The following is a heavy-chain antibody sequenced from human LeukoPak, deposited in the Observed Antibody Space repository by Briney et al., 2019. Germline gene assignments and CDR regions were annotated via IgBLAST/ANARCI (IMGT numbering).Heavy chain of an antibody. Sequence: SQTLSLPCTVSGGSISSGGYYWSWIRQHPGRGLEWIGYIYYCGSTNYNPSLKSRVTISVDTSKNQYSLRLSSETAADTAVYYCARRGRAAVAGTSWFDPWGQGTLVTVSS. J-gene: IGHJ5*02. D-gene: IGHD6-19*01. CDR2: IYYCGST. CDR3: ARRGRAAVAGTSWFDP. V-gene: IGHV4-31*03. CDR1: GGSISSGGYY.